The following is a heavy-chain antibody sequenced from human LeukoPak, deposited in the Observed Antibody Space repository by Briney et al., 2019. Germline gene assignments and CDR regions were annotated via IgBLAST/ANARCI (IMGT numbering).Heavy chain of an antibody. D-gene: IGHD2-21*02. V-gene: IGHV4-59*01. CDR3: ARFAYCGGHCWYYFDY. J-gene: IGHJ4*01. CDR1: GGSISSYY. Sequence: SETLSLTCTVSGGSISSYYWSWIRQPPGKGLGWIGYIYSSGSTNYNPSLKSRITISVDTSKNQFSLKLSSVTAADTAVYYCARFAYCGGHCWYYFDYSGQGSLVTVSS. CDR2: IYSSGST.